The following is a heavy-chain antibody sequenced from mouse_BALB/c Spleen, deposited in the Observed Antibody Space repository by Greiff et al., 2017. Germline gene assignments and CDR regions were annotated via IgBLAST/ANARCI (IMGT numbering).Heavy chain of an antibody. Sequence: QVQLQQPGAELVKPGASVKLSCKASGYTFTSYWMHWVKQRPGQGLEWIGEINPSNGRTNYNEKFKSKATLTVDKSSSTAYMQLSSLTSEDSAVYYCARYEYEWLYWYIDVWGAGTTVTVSS. J-gene: IGHJ1*01. CDR2: INPSNGRT. CDR1: GYTFTSYW. D-gene: IGHD2-4*01. CDR3: ARYEYEWLYWYIDV. V-gene: IGHV1S81*02.